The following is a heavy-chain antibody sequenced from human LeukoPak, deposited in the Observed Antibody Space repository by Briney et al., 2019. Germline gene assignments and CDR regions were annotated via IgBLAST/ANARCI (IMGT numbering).Heavy chain of an antibody. V-gene: IGHV1-69*01. CDR1: GGTFSSYA. CDR2: IIPIFGTA. D-gene: IGHD6-6*01. Sequence: SVKVSCKASGGTFSSYAISWVRQAPGQGLEWMGGIIPIFGTANYAQKFQGRVTITADESTSTAYMELSSLRSEDTAVYYCARVDSSSAPTLLLSSAFDIWGQGTMVTVSS. CDR3: ARVDSSSAPTLLLSSAFDI. J-gene: IGHJ3*02.